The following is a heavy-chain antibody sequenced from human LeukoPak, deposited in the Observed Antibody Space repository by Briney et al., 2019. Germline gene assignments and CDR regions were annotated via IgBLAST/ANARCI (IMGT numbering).Heavy chain of an antibody. V-gene: IGHV3-23*01. CDR1: GFTFSSYA. CDR2: ISGSGGST. CDR3: ARGRRIGTNSYYFDY. J-gene: IGHJ4*02. Sequence: GGSLRLSCAASGFTFSSYAMSWVRQAPGKGLEWVSAISGSGGSTYYADSVRGRFTISRDNSKNTVYLQMNSLRAEDTAIYFCARGRRIGTNSYYFDYWGQGALVTVSS. D-gene: IGHD1-26*01.